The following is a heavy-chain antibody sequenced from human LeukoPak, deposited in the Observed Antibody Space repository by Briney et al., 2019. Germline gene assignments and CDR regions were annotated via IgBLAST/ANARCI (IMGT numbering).Heavy chain of an antibody. V-gene: IGHV4-39*07. CDR2: VQRSGSQ. CDR3: VRDVGSAITES. J-gene: IGHJ5*02. Sequence: SETLSLTCSVSGASISSSIYWLGWTRQPPGKGLEWIGNVQRSGSQSSDPSLKSRVTLSVDLSRNQFSLQLTSVTAADTAVYYCVRDVGSAITESWGQGTLVTVSS. CDR1: GASISSSIYW. D-gene: IGHD1-26*01.